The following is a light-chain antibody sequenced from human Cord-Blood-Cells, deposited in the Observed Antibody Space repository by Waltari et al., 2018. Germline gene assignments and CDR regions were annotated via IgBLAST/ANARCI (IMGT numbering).Light chain of an antibody. CDR1: SRDVGGHNY. V-gene: IGLV2-8*01. J-gene: IGLJ2*01. CDR3: SSYAGSNNLV. CDR2: EVS. Sequence: QSALPQPPSASASPGQSVTISCTGPSRDVGGHNYVSWYQQHPGKAPKLMIYEVSKRPSGVPDRFSGSKSGNTASLTVSGLQAEDEADYYCSSYAGSNNLVFGGGTKLTVL.